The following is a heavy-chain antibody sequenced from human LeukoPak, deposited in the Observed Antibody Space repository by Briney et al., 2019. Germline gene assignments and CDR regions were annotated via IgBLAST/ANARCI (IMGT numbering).Heavy chain of an antibody. J-gene: IGHJ4*02. CDR1: GFSFSSYS. CDR3: VSPTADYPFLYYFDS. Sequence: PGGSLRLSCAASGFSFSSYSIHWVRQAPGKGLEWVAVISSDGTSKNFALSVKGRFAISRDNSKNTLFLQMNNLGSEDTALYYCVSPTADYPFLYYFDSWGQGTLVTVSS. V-gene: IGHV3-30*09. D-gene: IGHD5-12*01. CDR2: ISSDGTSK.